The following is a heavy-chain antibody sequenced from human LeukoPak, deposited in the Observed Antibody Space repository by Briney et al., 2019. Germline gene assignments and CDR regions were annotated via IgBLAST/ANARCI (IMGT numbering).Heavy chain of an antibody. CDR2: ISDNGGDT. J-gene: IGHJ4*02. V-gene: IGHV3-23*01. CDR1: GFTFNNYA. CDR3: GKDWKLDY. Sequence: GGSLRLSCAASGFTFNNYAMSWVRQAPGKGLEWVSAISDNGGDTKYADSVKGRFTISRDNSKNTLYLQMNSLRAEDTAIYYCGKDWKLDYWGQGTLVTVAS. D-gene: IGHD1-1*01.